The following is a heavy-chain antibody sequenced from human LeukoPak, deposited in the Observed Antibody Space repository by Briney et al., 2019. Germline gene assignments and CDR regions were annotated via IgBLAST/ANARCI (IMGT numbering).Heavy chain of an antibody. CDR1: GVSISSSADY. CDR3: ARQLYSGSYPS. Sequence: SETLSLTCSVSGVSISSSADYWGRIRQPPGKGLEWIGNIYYSGRTYYNPSLESRITISVDTSKNQFSLKLNSVTAADTAIYYCARQLYSGSYPSWGQGALVTVSS. J-gene: IGHJ5*02. D-gene: IGHD1-26*01. V-gene: IGHV4-39*01. CDR2: IYYSGRT.